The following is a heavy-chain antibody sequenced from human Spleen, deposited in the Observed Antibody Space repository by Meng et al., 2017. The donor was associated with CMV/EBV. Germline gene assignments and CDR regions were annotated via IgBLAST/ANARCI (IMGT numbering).Heavy chain of an antibody. Sequence: GESLKISCAASGFTFSSYEMNWVRQAPGKGLEWVANIKQDGSEKYYVDSVKGRFTISRDNAKNSLYLQMNSLRTEDTALYYCAKDGAITPMFYFDYWGQGTLVTVSS. CDR3: AKDGAITPMFYFDY. J-gene: IGHJ4*02. V-gene: IGHV3-7*03. D-gene: IGHD3-10*02. CDR1: GFTFSSYE. CDR2: IKQDGSEK.